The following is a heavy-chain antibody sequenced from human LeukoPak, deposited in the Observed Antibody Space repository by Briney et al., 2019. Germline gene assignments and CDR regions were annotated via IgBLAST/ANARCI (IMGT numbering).Heavy chain of an antibody. Sequence: ASVKVSCKASRYTFTSYDINWVRQATGQGLEWMGWMNPNSGNTGYAQKFQGRVTITRNTSISTAYMELSSLRSEDTAVYYCASDEVGPGGYFDYWGQGTLVTVSS. V-gene: IGHV1-8*03. CDR2: MNPNSGNT. CDR1: RYTFTSYD. D-gene: IGHD1-26*01. CDR3: ASDEVGPGGYFDY. J-gene: IGHJ4*02.